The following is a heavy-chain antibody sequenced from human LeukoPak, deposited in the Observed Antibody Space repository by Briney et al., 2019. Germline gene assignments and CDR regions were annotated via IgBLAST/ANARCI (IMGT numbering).Heavy chain of an antibody. Sequence: PGGSLRPSCAASGFTFSSYWMHWVRQAPGKGLVWVSRINSDGSSTSYADSAKGRFTISRDNAKNTLYLQMNSLRAEDTAVYCCAIGSITLFGVVIIPFDYWGQGTLVTVSS. CDR1: GFTFSSYW. V-gene: IGHV3-74*01. CDR2: INSDGSST. CDR3: AIGSITLFGVVIIPFDY. D-gene: IGHD3-3*01. J-gene: IGHJ4*02.